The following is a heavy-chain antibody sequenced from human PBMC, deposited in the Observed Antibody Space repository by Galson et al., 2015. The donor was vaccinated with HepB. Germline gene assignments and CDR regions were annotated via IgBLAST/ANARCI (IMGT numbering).Heavy chain of an antibody. D-gene: IGHD3-22*01. CDR1: GGTFSSYA. CDR3: AGDYYDRPPYFDY. CDR2: IIPIFGTA. Sequence: SVKVSCKASGGTFSSYAISWVRQAPGQGLEWMGGIIPIFGTANYAQKFQGRVTITADESTSTAYMELSSLRSEDTAVYYCAGDYYDRPPYFDYWGQGTLVTVSS. J-gene: IGHJ4*02. V-gene: IGHV1-69*13.